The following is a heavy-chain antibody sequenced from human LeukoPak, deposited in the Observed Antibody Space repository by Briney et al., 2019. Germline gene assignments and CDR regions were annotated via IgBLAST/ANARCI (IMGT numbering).Heavy chain of an antibody. V-gene: IGHV1-8*02. CDR3: ARCAWYSGAYTTLYYFDY. J-gene: IGHJ4*02. CDR2: MNPNSGNA. CDR1: GYTFTSYD. Sequence: EASVKVSCKASGYTFTSYDINWVRQAAGQGLEWMGWMNPNSGNAGYAQKFQDRVTMTRNTSISTAYMELSTLRSEDTAVCYCARCAWYSGAYTTLYYFDYWGQGTMVTVSS. D-gene: IGHD6-19*01.